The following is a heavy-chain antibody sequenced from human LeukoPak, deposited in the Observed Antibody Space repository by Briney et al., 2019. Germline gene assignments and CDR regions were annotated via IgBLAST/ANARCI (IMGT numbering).Heavy chain of an antibody. D-gene: IGHD1-26*01. Sequence: GGSLRLSCAASGFTFSSYEMNWVRQAPGKGLGWVSYISSSGSTIYYADSVKGRFTISRDNAKNSLYLQMNSLRAEDTAVYYCARRPFSDPTDYRGQGTLVTVSS. CDR1: GFTFSSYE. CDR3: ARRPFSDPTDY. CDR2: ISSSGSTI. J-gene: IGHJ4*02. V-gene: IGHV3-48*03.